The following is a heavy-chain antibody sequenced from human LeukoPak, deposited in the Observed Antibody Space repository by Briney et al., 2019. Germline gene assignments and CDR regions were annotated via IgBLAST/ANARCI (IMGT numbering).Heavy chain of an antibody. CDR2: ISWNSGSI. D-gene: IGHD6-19*01. CDR1: GFTFDDYA. J-gene: IGHJ5*02. V-gene: IGHV3-9*01. Sequence: PGRSLRLSCAASGFTFDDYAMHWVRQAPGKGLEWVSGISWNSGSIGYADSVKGRFTISRDNAKNSLYLQMNSLRAEDTAVYYCARDQSSVAGTTYNWFDPWGQGTLVTVSS. CDR3: ARDQSSVAGTTYNWFDP.